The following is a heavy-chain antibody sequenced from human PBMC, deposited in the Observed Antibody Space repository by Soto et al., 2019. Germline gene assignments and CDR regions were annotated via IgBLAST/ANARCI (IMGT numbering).Heavy chain of an antibody. V-gene: IGHV3-30*18. J-gene: IGHJ6*02. Sequence: PGGSLRLSCAASGFSFSSFGMHWVRQAPGKGLEWVAVISYDGNNKYYADSVKGRFTISRDNSKNTLYLHMNSLGAEDTAVYYCAKALGYCSDGSCYPPGYNYCMDIRGQRTTSTVP. CDR1: GFSFSSFG. D-gene: IGHD2-15*01. CDR3: AKALGYCSDGSCYPPGYNYCMDI. CDR2: ISYDGNNK.